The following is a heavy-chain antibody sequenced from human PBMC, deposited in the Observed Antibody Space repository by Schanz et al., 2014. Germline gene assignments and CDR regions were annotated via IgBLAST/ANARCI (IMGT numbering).Heavy chain of an antibody. Sequence: QVPLVQSGAEVKKPGASVKVSCKASGYTFTSHGIIWVRQAPGQGLEWMGRVIPILGVTHYAQKFQGRVTITADKSTTTAYMELNSLNSDDTAVYYCATLDYADSVSWGQGTLVTVSS. D-gene: IGHD4-17*01. V-gene: IGHV1-69*02. J-gene: IGHJ5*02. CDR3: ATLDYADSVS. CDR2: VIPILGVT. CDR1: GYTFTSHG.